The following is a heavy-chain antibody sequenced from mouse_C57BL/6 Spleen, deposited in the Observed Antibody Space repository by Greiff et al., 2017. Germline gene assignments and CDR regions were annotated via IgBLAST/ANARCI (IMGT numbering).Heavy chain of an antibody. D-gene: IGHD1-1*01. J-gene: IGHJ2*01. Sequence: QVQLQQPGVELVRPGSSVKLSCKASGYTFTSYWMHWVKQRPIQGLEWIGNIDPSDSETHYNQKFKSKATLTVDTSSSTAYMQLSSLTSEDSAVYYCARRGLLRYPDYWGQGTTLTVSS. CDR1: GYTFTSYW. CDR3: ARRGLLRYPDY. CDR2: IDPSDSET. V-gene: IGHV1-52*01.